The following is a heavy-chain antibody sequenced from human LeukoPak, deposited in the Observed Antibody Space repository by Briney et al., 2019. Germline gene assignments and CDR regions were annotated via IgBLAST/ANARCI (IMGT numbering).Heavy chain of an antibody. J-gene: IGHJ6*02. CDR2: INAGNGNT. D-gene: IGHD2-2*01. V-gene: IGHV1-3*01. CDR3: ARTLCRRYCSSTSLLDYYGMDV. CDR1: GYTFTSYA. Sequence: ASVTVSCTASGYTFTSYAMHWVRQAPGQRLEWMGWINAGNGNTKYSQKFQGRVTITRDTSASTAYMELSSPRSEDTAVYYCARTLCRRYCSSTSLLDYYGMDVWGQGTTVTVSS.